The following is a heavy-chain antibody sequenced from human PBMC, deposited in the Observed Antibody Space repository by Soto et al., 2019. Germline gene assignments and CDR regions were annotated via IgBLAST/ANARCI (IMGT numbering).Heavy chain of an antibody. J-gene: IGHJ4*02. Sequence: SVKVSCKASGGTFSSYAISWVRQAPGQGLEWMGGIIPIFGTANYAQKFQGRVTIAADESTSTAYMELSSLRSEDTAVYYCARHEGCGGDCYSGCVDYWRQGTLVTVSS. CDR3: ARHEGCGGDCYSGCVDY. CDR2: IIPIFGTA. D-gene: IGHD2-21*02. V-gene: IGHV1-69*13. CDR1: GGTFSSYA.